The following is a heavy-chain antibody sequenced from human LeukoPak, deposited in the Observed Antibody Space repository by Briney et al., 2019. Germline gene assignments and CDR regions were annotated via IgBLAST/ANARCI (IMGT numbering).Heavy chain of an antibody. D-gene: IGHD6-19*01. CDR1: GYTFTSYG. J-gene: IGHJ4*02. Sequence: GASVKVSCKASGYTFTSYGISWVRQAPGQGLEWMGWISAYNGNTNYAQKLQGRVTMTTDTSTSTAYMELRSLRSDDTAVYYCARDSFSSGAGPFDYWGQGTLVTVSS. V-gene: IGHV1-18*01. CDR2: ISAYNGNT. CDR3: ARDSFSSGAGPFDY.